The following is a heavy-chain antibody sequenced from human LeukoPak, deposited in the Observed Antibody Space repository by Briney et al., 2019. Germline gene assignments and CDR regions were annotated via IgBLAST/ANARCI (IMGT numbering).Heavy chain of an antibody. CDR3: ARGRGYSYRDAFDI. D-gene: IGHD5-18*01. Sequence: GGSLRLSCAASGFTFSSYWMSWVRQAPGNGLEWVANIKQDGSDKYYVDSVKGRFTISRDNAKNSLYLQMNSLRAEDTALYHCARGRGYSYRDAFDIWGQGTMVTVSS. CDR1: GFTFSSYW. CDR2: IKQDGSDK. V-gene: IGHV3-7*03. J-gene: IGHJ3*02.